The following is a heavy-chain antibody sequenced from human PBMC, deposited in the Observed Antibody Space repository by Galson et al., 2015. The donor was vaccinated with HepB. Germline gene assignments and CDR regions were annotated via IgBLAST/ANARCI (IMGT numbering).Heavy chain of an antibody. V-gene: IGHV3-30*03. CDR3: TRPSIAVAPFDY. CDR1: GFTFSSYG. J-gene: IGHJ4*02. D-gene: IGHD6-19*01. Sequence: SLRLSCAASGFTFSSYGMHWVRQAPGKGLEWVAVISYDGSNKYYADSVKGRFTISRDNSKNTLYLQMNSLRAEDTAVYYCTRPSIAVAPFDYWGQGTLVTVSS. CDR2: ISYDGSNK.